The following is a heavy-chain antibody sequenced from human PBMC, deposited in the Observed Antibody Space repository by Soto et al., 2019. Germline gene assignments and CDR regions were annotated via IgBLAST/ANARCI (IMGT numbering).Heavy chain of an antibody. CDR1: GFTFSSYG. Sequence: GGSLRLSCAASGFTFSSYGMHWVRQAPGKGLERVAVISYDGSNKYYADSVKGRFTISRDNSKNTLYLQMNSLRAEDTVVYYCAKDLRQKRLDAFDIWGQGTMVTVSS. J-gene: IGHJ3*02. CDR2: ISYDGSNK. V-gene: IGHV3-30*18. CDR3: AKDLRQKRLDAFDI.